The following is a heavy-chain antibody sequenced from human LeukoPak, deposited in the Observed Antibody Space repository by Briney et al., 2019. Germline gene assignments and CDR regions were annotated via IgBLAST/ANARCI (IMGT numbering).Heavy chain of an antibody. J-gene: IGHJ4*02. V-gene: IGHV4-39*07. CDR3: ASSPGSWLYYFDY. CDR1: GGSISITSYY. CDR2: MYSSGST. Sequence: PSETLSLTCTVSGGSISITSYYWGWIRQPPGKGLEWIGSMYSSGSTYYNPSLKSRVTISVDMSKNQFSLKLSSVTAADTAVYYCASSPGSWLYYFDYWGQGTLVTVSS. D-gene: IGHD6-13*01.